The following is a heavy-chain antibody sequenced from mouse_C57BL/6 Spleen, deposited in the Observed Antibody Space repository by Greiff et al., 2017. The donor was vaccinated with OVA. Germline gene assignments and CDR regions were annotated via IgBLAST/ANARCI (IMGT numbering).Heavy chain of an antibody. V-gene: IGHV1-63*01. CDR2: IYPGGGYT. J-gene: IGHJ2*01. CDR3: AKGGDYYGSSYGAFDY. Sequence: QVQLKQSGAELVRPGTSVKMSCKASGYTFTNYWIGWAKQRPGHGLEWIGDIYPGGGYTNYNEKFKGKATLTADKSSSTAYMQFSSLTSEDSAIYYCAKGGDYYGSSYGAFDYWGQGTTLTVSS. D-gene: IGHD1-1*01. CDR1: GYTFTNYW.